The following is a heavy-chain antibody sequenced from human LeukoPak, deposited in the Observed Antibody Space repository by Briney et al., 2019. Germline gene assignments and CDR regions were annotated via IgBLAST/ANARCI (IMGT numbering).Heavy chain of an antibody. CDR1: GGSLSSHY. J-gene: IGHJ4*02. CDR3: ARHGLTPRGSYAEDY. D-gene: IGHD1-26*01. V-gene: IGHV4-59*08. CDR2: ISYSGSA. Sequence: SETLPLTCIVSGGSLSSHYWSWIRQPPGKGLEWIGWISYSGSAHYNPSLNSRVTMSVDTSQNQFSLNLNSVTAADTAVYYCARHGLTPRGSYAEDYWGQGTLVTVSS.